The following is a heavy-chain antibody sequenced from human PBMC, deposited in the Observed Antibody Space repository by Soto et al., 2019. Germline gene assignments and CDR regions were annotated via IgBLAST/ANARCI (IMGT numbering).Heavy chain of an antibody. CDR3: ARHDDHRSQPLGFHI. CDR1: GGSVSSDKYL. Sequence: QVQLQESGPRLVKPSETLTLKCTVSGGSVSSDKYLWGWIRQPPGKGLEWVASIRYGGATYGTPSYNPSLVGRLTISLDTSADQVSLRLTSVTATDTAVYYCARHDDHRSQPLGFHIWGQGTLVTVSS. V-gene: IGHV4-39*01. J-gene: IGHJ3*02. D-gene: IGHD3-10*01. CDR2: IRYGGAT.